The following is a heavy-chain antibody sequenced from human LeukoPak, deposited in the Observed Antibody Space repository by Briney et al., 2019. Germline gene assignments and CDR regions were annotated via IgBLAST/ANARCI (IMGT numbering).Heavy chain of an antibody. Sequence: PSQTLSLTCTVSGGSISSGDYYWSWIRQPPGKGLEWIGYIYYSGSTYYNPSLKSRVTISVDTSKNQFSLKLSSVTAADTAVYYCAREIAVADDNWFDPWGQGTLVTVSS. D-gene: IGHD6-19*01. J-gene: IGHJ5*02. V-gene: IGHV4-30-4*01. CDR3: AREIAVADDNWFDP. CDR1: GGSISSGDYY. CDR2: IYYSGST.